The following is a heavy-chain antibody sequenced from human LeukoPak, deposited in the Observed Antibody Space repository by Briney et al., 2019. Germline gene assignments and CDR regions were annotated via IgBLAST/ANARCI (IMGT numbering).Heavy chain of an antibody. V-gene: IGHV3-30*01. J-gene: IGHJ4*02. D-gene: IGHD6-13*01. Sequence: GRSLRLSCVASGFPFGSYSFHWVRQAPGKGLEWVALLSYDGSIKHYADSVKGRFTLSRDNSKSSVYLQMDSLKADDTAVYYCARGVSTWYRIDYWGQGTLVTVSS. CDR2: LSYDGSIK. CDR3: ARGVSTWYRIDY. CDR1: GFPFGSYS.